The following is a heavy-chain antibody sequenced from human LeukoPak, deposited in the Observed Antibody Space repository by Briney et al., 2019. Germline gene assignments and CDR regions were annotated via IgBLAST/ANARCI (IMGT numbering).Heavy chain of an antibody. D-gene: IGHD6-13*01. CDR2: ISGSGGST. CDR1: GFTLSSYA. V-gene: IGHV3-23*01. Sequence: PGGSLRLSCAASGFTLSSYAMSWVRQAPGKGLEWVSVISGSGGSTYYADSVKGRFTISRDNSKNTLYLQMNSLRAEETAVYYCAGGHSSSWYWFDPWGQGTLVTVSS. J-gene: IGHJ5*02. CDR3: AGGHSSSWYWFDP.